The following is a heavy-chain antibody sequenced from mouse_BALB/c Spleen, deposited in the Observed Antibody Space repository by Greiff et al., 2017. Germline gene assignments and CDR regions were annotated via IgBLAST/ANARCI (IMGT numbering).Heavy chain of an antibody. Sequence: EVKLVESGGGLVKPGGSLKLSCAASGFTFSSYTMSWVRQTPEKRLEWVATISSGGSYTYYPDSVKGRFTISRDNTKNTLYLQMSSLKSEDTAMYYCARGDGNYGGYYAMDYWGQGTSVTVSS. J-gene: IGHJ4*01. D-gene: IGHD2-1*01. CDR3: ARGDGNYGGYYAMDY. CDR2: ISSGGSYT. CDR1: GFTFSSYT. V-gene: IGHV5-6-4*01.